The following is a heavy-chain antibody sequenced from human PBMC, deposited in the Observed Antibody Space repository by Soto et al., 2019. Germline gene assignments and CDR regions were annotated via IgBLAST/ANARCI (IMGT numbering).Heavy chain of an antibody. CDR2: IPGSGRDT. J-gene: IGHJ4*02. CDR1: GFTFRNNV. D-gene: IGHD2-8*01. CDR3: AKNGLDNSPSAIDS. V-gene: IGHV3-23*01. Sequence: EVQLLESGGGLAQPGGSLRLSCAASGFTFRNNVLSWVRQAPGKGLDWVSGIPGSGRDTYYADSVKGRFTISRDNSKNMVFLQMNSLRAEDTALYYCAKNGLDNSPSAIDSWGPGTLVTVSS.